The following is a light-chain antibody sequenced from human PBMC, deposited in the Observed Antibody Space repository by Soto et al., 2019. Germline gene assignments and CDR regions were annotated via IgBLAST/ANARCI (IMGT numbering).Light chain of an antibody. CDR2: AAS. CDR3: QQCYSTPQIT. CDR1: KDIGTF. J-gene: IGKJ3*01. Sequence: DFQMTQSPSSLSASVGDTVTITCRASKDIGTFLNWYQQKPGKAPKILIYAASDLLSGVSSRFSGSGSGTDFTLTISSLQPEDFATYYCQQCYSTPQITFGPGTKVDMK. V-gene: IGKV1-39*01.